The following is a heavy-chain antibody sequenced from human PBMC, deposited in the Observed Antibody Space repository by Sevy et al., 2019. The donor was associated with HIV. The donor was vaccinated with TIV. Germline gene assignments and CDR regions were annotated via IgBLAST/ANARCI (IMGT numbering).Heavy chain of an antibody. CDR3: AMDSSGVLAFDI. CDR2: ISAYNGNT. V-gene: IGHV1-18*01. Sequence: ASVKVSCKASGYTFTSYGISWVRQAPGQGLEWMGWISAYNGNTNYAQKLQGRVTMTTDTSTSTAYMELRSLRSDDTAVYYCAMDSSGVLAFDIWGQGTMVTVSS. J-gene: IGHJ3*02. CDR1: GYTFTSYG. D-gene: IGHD6-19*01.